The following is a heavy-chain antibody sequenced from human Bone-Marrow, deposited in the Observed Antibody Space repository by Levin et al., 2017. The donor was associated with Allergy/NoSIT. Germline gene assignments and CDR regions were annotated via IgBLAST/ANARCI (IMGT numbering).Heavy chain of an antibody. CDR1: GFTFSDYY. CDR3: ARDRRSNVVGATPNYFDY. V-gene: IGHV3-11*01. Sequence: PGGSLRLSCAASGFTFSDYYMSWIRQAPGKGLEWVSYISSSGSTIYYADSVKGRFTISRDNAKNSLYLQMNSLRAEDTAVYYCARDRRSNVVGATPNYFDYWGQGTLVTVSS. D-gene: IGHD1-26*01. CDR2: ISSSGSTI. J-gene: IGHJ4*02.